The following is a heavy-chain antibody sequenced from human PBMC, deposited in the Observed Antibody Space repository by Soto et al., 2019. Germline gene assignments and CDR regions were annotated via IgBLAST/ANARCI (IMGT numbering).Heavy chain of an antibody. CDR1: AGAISSYY. Sequence: NPSETLSLTCTVSAGAISSYYWSWIRQPPGKGLEWIGYIYYSGSTNYNPSLKSRVTISVETSKNQFSLKLSPVTAADTAVYYCARASYIQLSPRWPYYFDSRGKVTLVTVSS. CDR2: IYYSGST. D-gene: IGHD5-18*01. CDR3: ARASYIQLSPRWPYYFDS. J-gene: IGHJ4*02. V-gene: IGHV4-59*01.